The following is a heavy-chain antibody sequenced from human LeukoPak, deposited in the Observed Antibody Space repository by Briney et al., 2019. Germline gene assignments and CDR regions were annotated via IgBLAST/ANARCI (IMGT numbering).Heavy chain of an antibody. CDR2: INHSGST. CDR3: ARGSDILTGYYRT. J-gene: IGHJ5*02. Sequence: PSETLSLTCAVYGGSFSGYYWSWIRQPPGKGLEWIGEINHSGSTNYNPSLKSRVTISVDTSKNQFSLKLSSVTAADTAVYYCARGSDILTGYYRTWGQGTLVTVSS. CDR1: GGSFSGYY. D-gene: IGHD3-9*01. V-gene: IGHV4-34*01.